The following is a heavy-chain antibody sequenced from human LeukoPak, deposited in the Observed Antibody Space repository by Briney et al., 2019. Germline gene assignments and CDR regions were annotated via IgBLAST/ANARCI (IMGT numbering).Heavy chain of an antibody. D-gene: IGHD4/OR15-4a*01. V-gene: IGHV4-39*02. Sequence: SETLSLTCTVSGGSISTTGDYWGWIRQTPGKGLEWGGRLYYRGTTYYNPSLKSRVPISVDTSKKNLSLSLTSVTAADTAVYFCARSRAYYDPFDLWGQGTLVAVSS. J-gene: IGHJ4*02. CDR3: ARSRAYYDPFDL. CDR1: GGSISTTGDY. CDR2: LYYRGTT.